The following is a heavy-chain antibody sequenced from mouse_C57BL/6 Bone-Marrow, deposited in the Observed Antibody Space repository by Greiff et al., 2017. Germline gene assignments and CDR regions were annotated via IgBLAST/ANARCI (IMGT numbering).Heavy chain of an antibody. CDR3: ARAIYYYWYFDV. V-gene: IGHV5-16*01. D-gene: IGHD1-1*01. J-gene: IGHJ1*03. CDR2: INYDGSST. Sequence: EVQRVESEGGLVQPGSSMKLSCTASGFTFSDYYMAWVRQVPEKGLEWVANINYDGSSTYYLDSLKSRFIISRDNAKNILYLQMSSLKSEDTATYYCARAIYYYWYFDVWGTGTTVTVSS. CDR1: GFTFSDYY.